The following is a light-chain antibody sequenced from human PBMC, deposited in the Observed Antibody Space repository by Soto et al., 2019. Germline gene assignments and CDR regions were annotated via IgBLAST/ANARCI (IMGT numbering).Light chain of an antibody. Sequence: DVVMTQSPLSLTVTVGQPASISCRSSQSLGYSDGNTYLSWFQQGPGQSPRRLIYQVCKRDSGVPDRFSGSGSGTDFTLKISRVEADDVGIYYCMQGTHWPKTFGQGTKVEIK. J-gene: IGKJ1*01. CDR1: QSLGYSDGNTY. CDR2: QVC. V-gene: IGKV2-30*01. CDR3: MQGTHWPKT.